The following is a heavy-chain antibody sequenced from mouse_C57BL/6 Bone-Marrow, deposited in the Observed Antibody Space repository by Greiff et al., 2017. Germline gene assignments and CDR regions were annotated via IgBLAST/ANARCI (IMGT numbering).Heavy chain of an antibody. D-gene: IGHD2-1*01. J-gene: IGHJ3*01. CDR1: GFSLSTFGMG. CDR2: IWWDDDK. Sequence: QVTLQLSGPGILQPSPTLRLTCSFSGFSLSTFGMGVGWIRQPSGKGLEWLAHIWWDDDKYYNPALKSRLTISKDTSKNQVFLKIANVDTADTATYYCARIEVYYGNCWFAYWGQGTLVTVSA. CDR3: ARIEVYYGNCWFAY. V-gene: IGHV8-8*01.